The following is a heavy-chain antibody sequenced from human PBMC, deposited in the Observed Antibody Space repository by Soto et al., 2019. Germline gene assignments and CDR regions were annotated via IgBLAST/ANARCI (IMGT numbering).Heavy chain of an antibody. D-gene: IGHD6-6*01. CDR2: ISYDGSNK. V-gene: IGHV3-30*03. CDR1: GFTFSSYG. Sequence: PGGSLRLSCAASGFTFSSYGMHWVRQAPGKGLEWVAVISYDGSNKYYADSVKGRFTISRDNSKNTLYLQMDSLRAEDTAVYYCARTAPRYSSSYSYYFDYWGQGTLVTVSS. CDR3: ARTAPRYSSSYSYYFDY. J-gene: IGHJ4*02.